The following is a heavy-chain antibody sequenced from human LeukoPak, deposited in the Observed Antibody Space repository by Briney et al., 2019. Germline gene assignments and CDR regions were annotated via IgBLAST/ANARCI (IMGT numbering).Heavy chain of an antibody. CDR3: ARGGRSAVAGTSPY. J-gene: IGHJ4*02. CDR1: GFTFSSYW. D-gene: IGHD6-19*01. Sequence: GGSLRLSCVAPGFTFSSYWMTWVRQAPGKGLEWVANIRQDGSEKYYVDSVKGRFTVSRDNAKNSVYLQMNSLRAEDTAVYYCARGGRSAVAGTSPYWGQGTLVTVSS. V-gene: IGHV3-7*01. CDR2: IRQDGSEK.